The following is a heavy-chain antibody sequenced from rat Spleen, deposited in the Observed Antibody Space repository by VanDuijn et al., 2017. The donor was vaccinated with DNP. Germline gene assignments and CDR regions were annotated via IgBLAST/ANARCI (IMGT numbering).Heavy chain of an antibody. CDR3: AKEALRAPFDF. Sequence: EVQLVESGGGLLQPGRSLKLSCAASEFTFTNYYMACIRQAPNQGLEWVASISYDGTKSYYRDSVRGRFTVFRNNAENALHLQMDSLRSEDTATYYCAKEALRAPFDFWGQGVMVTVSS. CDR2: ISYDGTKS. D-gene: IGHD3-1*01. J-gene: IGHJ2*01. CDR1: EFTFTNYY. V-gene: IGHV5-22*01.